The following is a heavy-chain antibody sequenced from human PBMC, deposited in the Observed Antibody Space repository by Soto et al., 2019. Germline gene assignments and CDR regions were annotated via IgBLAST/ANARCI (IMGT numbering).Heavy chain of an antibody. CDR3: ATYYYDSSGTQTHFDY. CDR2: IYYSGST. J-gene: IGHJ4*02. V-gene: IGHV4-61*05. Sequence: SETLSLTCTVSGGSISSSSYYWSWIRQPPGKGLEWIGYIYYSGSTNYNPSLKSRVTISVDTSKNQFSLKLSSVTAADTAVYNCATYYYDSSGTQTHFDYWGQGTLVTVSS. CDR1: GGSISSSSYY. D-gene: IGHD3-22*01.